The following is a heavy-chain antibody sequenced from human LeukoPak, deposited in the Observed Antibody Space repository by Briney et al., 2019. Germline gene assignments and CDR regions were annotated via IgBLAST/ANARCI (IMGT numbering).Heavy chain of an antibody. CDR2: ISGSGGST. Sequence: GVSLRLSCAASGFTFSSYAMSWVRQAPGKGLEWVSAISGSGGSTYYADSVKGRFTISRDNSKNTLYLQMNSLRAEDTAAYYCAKQTRPQLERRLGFDYWGQGTLVTVSS. J-gene: IGHJ4*02. V-gene: IGHV3-23*01. CDR1: GFTFSSYA. D-gene: IGHD1-1*01. CDR3: AKQTRPQLERRLGFDY.